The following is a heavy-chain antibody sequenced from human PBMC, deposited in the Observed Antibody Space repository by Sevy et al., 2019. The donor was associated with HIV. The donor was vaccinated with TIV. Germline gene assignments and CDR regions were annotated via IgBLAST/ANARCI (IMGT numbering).Heavy chain of an antibody. D-gene: IGHD6-13*01. Sequence: GASVKVSCKASGRNFRNYAISWVRQAPGQGLEWMGGIIPMFETANYVQKFQGRVTITADESTSTAYMELSSLISEDTAIYYCARSISWYASFDSWGQGSLVTVSS. J-gene: IGHJ4*02. CDR2: IIPMFETA. V-gene: IGHV1-69*13. CDR3: ARSISWYASFDS. CDR1: GRNFRNYA.